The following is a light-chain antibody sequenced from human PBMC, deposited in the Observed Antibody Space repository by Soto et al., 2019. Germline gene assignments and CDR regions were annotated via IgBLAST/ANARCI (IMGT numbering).Light chain of an antibody. V-gene: IGKV3-15*01. J-gene: IGKJ4*01. CDR2: GAS. CDR3: QQYNSWHPGLT. CDR1: QSVSSN. Sequence: EIVMTQSPATLSVSPGERATLSCRASQSVSSNLAWYQQKPGQAPRLLIYGASTRATGIPARFSGSGSGTEFTLTISSLQSEDSAVYYCQQYNSWHPGLTFGGGTKVEIK.